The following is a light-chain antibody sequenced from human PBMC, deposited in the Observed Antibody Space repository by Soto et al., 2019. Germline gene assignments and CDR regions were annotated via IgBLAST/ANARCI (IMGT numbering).Light chain of an antibody. J-gene: IGLJ3*02. CDR3: QAYDYILTASV. CDR1: TSNLGAGYD. CDR2: GNR. Sequence: QSVLTQPPSVSRAPGQRVTLSCTGNTSNLGAGYDVHWYQQLPGAAPKLVIFGNRNRPSGVPERFSGSKSGTSASLAITGLLAEDDADYYCQAYDYILTASVFGGGTKVTVL. V-gene: IGLV1-40*01.